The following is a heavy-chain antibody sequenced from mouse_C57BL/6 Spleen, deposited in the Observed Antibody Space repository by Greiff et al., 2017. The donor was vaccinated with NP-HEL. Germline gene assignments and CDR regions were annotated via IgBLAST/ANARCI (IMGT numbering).Heavy chain of an antibody. CDR3: ARQGYGSSPYAMDY. J-gene: IGHJ4*01. Sequence: QVQLKQSGPGLVAPSQSLSITCTVSGFSLTSYGVHWVRQPPGKGLEWLVVIWSDGSTTYNSALKSRLSISKDNSKSQVFLKMNSLQTDDTAMYYCARQGYGSSPYAMDYWGQGTSVTVSS. CDR1: GFSLTSYG. CDR2: IWSDGST. V-gene: IGHV2-6-1*01. D-gene: IGHD1-1*01.